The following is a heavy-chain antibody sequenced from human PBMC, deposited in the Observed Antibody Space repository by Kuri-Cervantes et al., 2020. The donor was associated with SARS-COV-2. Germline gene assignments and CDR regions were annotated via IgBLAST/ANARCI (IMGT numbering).Heavy chain of an antibody. V-gene: IGHV3-53*01. CDR1: GFTVGNNY. CDR2: IYSSENA. CDR3: VRDRGERGH. D-gene: IGHD6-25*01. Sequence: GGSLRLSCAAFGFTVGNNYMSWFRQAPGKGLEWVSVIYSSENAYYADSVEGRFTISRDNSKNMVYLQMNDLRAEDTAVYYGVRDRGERGHWGQGTLVTVSS. J-gene: IGHJ4*02.